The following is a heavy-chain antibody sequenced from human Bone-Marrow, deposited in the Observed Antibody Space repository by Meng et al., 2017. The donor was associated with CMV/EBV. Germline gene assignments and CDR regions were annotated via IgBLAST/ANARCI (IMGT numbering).Heavy chain of an antibody. J-gene: IGHJ4*01. D-gene: IGHD6-19*01. V-gene: IGHV1-2*02. CDR1: GYTIPDYY. CDR3: ARSSGWSRFDY. Sequence: RGPFGSEIKHPRSSIEVSCKASGYTIPDYYRHWVRQAPGQGFQLMGLINPNDDTNYAQNFQGRVTMTRDMSINTIYMELSRLTSEDTAVYYCARSSGWSRFDYWGHGTLVTVSS. CDR2: INPNDDT.